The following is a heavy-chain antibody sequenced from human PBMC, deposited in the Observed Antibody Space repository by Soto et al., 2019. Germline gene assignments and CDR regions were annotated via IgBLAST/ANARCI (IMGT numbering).Heavy chain of an antibody. CDR1: GYTFTSYG. CDR2: ISVYSGST. D-gene: IGHD6-19*01. Sequence: QVQLVQSGAEVKKPGASVRVSCEASGYTFTSYGISWVRQAPGQGLEWMGWISVYSGSTNYAQKLQGRVTMPTDRSTREVYMELRGLRSDDTAVYYCARDSWGLAVPGYHYYAMDVWGQGTTVTVS. CDR3: ARDSWGLAVPGYHYYAMDV. J-gene: IGHJ6*02. V-gene: IGHV1-18*04.